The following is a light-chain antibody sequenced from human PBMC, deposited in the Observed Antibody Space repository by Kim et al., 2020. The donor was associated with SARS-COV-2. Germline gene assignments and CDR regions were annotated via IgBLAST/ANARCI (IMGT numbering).Light chain of an antibody. J-gene: IGKJ2*01. CDR1: QSVSSSY. V-gene: IGKV3D-20*02. CDR2: GAS. CDR3: QQRSNWPMYT. Sequence: EIVLTQSPGTLSLSPGERATLSCRASQSVSSSYLAWYQQKPGQAPRLLIYGASSRATGIPDRFSGSGSGTDFTLTISRLEPEDFAVYYCQQRSNWPMYTFGQGTKLEI.